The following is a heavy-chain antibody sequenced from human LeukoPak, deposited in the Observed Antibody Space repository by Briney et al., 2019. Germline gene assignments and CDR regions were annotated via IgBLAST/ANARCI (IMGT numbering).Heavy chain of an antibody. CDR1: GFTFSSYW. J-gene: IGHJ6*03. V-gene: IGHV3-74*01. CDR3: VAVGYSYGSGYYYMDV. D-gene: IGHD5-18*01. CDR2: INRDGSST. Sequence: GGSLRLSCAASGFTFSSYWMHWVRQASGKGLVWVSRINRDGSSTSYADSVKGRFTISRDNAKNTLYPQMNSLRAEDTAVYYCVAVGYSYGSGYYYMDVWGKGTTVTVSS.